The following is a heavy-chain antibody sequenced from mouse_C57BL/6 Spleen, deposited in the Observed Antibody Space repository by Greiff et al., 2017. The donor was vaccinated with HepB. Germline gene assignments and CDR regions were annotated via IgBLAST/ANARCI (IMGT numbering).Heavy chain of an antibody. V-gene: IGHV1-69*01. CDR2: IDPSDSYT. J-gene: IGHJ2*01. CDR1: GYTFTSYW. Sequence: VQLQQPGAELVMPGASVKLSCKASGYTFTSYWMHWVKQRPGQGLEWIGEIDPSDSYTNYNQKFKGKSTLTVDTSSSTAYMQLSSLTSEDSAVYYCAIYYDYGGSWGQGTTLTVSS. CDR3: AIYYDYGGS. D-gene: IGHD2-4*01.